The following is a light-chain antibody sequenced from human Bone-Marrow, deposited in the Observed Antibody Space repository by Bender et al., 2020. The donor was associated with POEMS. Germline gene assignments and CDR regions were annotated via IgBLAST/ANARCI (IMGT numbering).Light chain of an antibody. Sequence: QSALTQPASVSGSPGQSITISCSGPSSDVGGYKYVSWYQQCPGKAPKLLIYDVNNRPSGVSNRFSGSKSGNTASLTISGRQAEDEADYYCSSYISSYTGGVFGTGTKVTVL. V-gene: IGLV2-14*01. CDR2: DVN. CDR3: SSYISSYTGGV. J-gene: IGLJ1*01. CDR1: SSDVGGYKY.